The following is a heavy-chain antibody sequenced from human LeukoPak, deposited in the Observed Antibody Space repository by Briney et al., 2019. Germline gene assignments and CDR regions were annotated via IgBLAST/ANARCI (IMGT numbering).Heavy chain of an antibody. V-gene: IGHV4-34*01. CDR3: ARPYYEGDAFGI. CDR1: GGSFSGYY. Sequence: PSETLSLTCAVYGGSFSGYYWSWIRQPPGKGLEWIGEINHSGSTNYNPSLKSRVTISVDTSKNQFSLKLSSVTAADTAVYYCARPYYEGDAFGIWGQGTMVTVSS. J-gene: IGHJ3*02. CDR2: INHSGST. D-gene: IGHD3-22*01.